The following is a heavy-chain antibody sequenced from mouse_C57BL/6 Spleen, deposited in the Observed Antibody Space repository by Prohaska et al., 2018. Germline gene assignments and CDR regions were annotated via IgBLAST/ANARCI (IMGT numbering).Heavy chain of an antibody. CDR3: ARRDGYYGYFDV. D-gene: IGHD2-3*01. CDR1: GYTFTDYY. V-gene: IGHV1-26*01. CDR2: INPNNGGT. Sequence: SVKISCKASGYTFTDYYMNWVKQSHGKSLEWIGDINPNNGGTSYNQKFKGKATLTVDKSSSTAYMELRSLTSEDSAVYYCARRDGYYGYFDVWGTGTTVTVSS. J-gene: IGHJ1*03.